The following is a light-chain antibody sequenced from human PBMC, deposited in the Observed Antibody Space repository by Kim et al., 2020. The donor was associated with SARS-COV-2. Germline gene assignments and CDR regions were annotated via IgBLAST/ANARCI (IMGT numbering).Light chain of an antibody. V-gene: IGLV1-47*02. CDR1: STNNGSYD. Sequence: GRGATISSWGSSTNNGSYDVYWYKQLPGTAPKLLIYSNNKRPSGVPDRFSGSKSGTSASLAISGLRSEDEADYYCQAWDDSLSAWVFGGGTQLTVL. CDR3: QAWDDSLSAWV. J-gene: IGLJ3*02. CDR2: SNN.